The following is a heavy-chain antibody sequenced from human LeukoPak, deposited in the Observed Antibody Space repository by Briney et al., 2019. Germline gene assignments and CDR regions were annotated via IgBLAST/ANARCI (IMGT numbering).Heavy chain of an antibody. CDR3: VTLLSNAAFDY. D-gene: IGHD6-25*01. CDR1: GYTFTGYF. V-gene: IGHV1-2*02. Sequence: ASVKVSCKASGYTFTGYFMHWVRQAPGQGIEWMGWINPNSGDTKYAQKFQGRVTMTRDTSITTAYMELTRLRSDDTAVYYCVTLLSNAAFDYWGQGTLVAVSS. J-gene: IGHJ4*02. CDR2: INPNSGDT.